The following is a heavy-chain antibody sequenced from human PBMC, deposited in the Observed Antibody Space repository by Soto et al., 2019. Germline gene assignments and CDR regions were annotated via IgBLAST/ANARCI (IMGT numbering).Heavy chain of an antibody. D-gene: IGHD2-15*01. V-gene: IGHV3-23*01. CDR2: ISGSGGYT. CDR1: GFTFSSYA. CDR3: AKWTVVVVAATRGGYFDY. J-gene: IGHJ4*02. Sequence: EVQLLESGGGLVQPGGSLRLSCAASGFTFSSYAMSWVRQAPGKGLEWVSVISGSGGYTYYADSVKGRFTISRDNSKNTLYVQMNSLRAEDTAVYYCAKWTVVVVAATRGGYFDYWGQGTLVTVSS.